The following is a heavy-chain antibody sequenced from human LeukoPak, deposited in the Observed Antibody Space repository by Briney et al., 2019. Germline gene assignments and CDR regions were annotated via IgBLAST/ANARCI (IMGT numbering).Heavy chain of an antibody. CDR1: GFTFSSYW. J-gene: IGHJ4*02. V-gene: IGHV3-21*01. Sequence: GGSLRLSCAASGFTFSSYWMSWVRQAPGRGLEWVSSISSSSSYIYYADSVKGRFTISRDNAKNSLYLQMNSLRAEDTAVYYCARYSSSSGFDYWGQGTLVTVSS. CDR2: ISSSSSYI. CDR3: ARYSSSSGFDY. D-gene: IGHD6-6*01.